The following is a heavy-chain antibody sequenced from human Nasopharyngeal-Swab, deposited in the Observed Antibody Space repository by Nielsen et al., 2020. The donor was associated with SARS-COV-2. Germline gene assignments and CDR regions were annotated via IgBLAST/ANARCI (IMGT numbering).Heavy chain of an antibody. Sequence: GESLKISCATSGFTFSPYTMTWVRQAPGKGLEWISYITSGNSVQYADSVGGRFTISRDNAKNSLYLQMNSLTAEDTAVYYCARERGGGYGDYWGQGALVTVSS. J-gene: IGHJ4*02. V-gene: IGHV3-21*05. CDR1: GFTFSPYT. CDR3: ARERGGGYGDY. CDR2: ITSGNSV. D-gene: IGHD5-12*01.